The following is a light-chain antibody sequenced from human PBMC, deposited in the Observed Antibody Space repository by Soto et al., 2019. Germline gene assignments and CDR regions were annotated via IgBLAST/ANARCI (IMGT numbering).Light chain of an antibody. CDR2: GAS. Sequence: EIVMTQSPATLSVSPGERATLSCRASQSVSSNLAWYQQKPGQAPRLLIYGASTRATGIPARFSGSGSGTEFTLTISSLQSEDFAVYYCQQRSNWVTFGQGTRLEN. V-gene: IGKV3-15*01. J-gene: IGKJ5*01. CDR1: QSVSSN. CDR3: QQRSNWVT.